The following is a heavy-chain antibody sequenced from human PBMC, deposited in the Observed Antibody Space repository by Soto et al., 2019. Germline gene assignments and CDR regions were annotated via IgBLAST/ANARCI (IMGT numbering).Heavy chain of an antibody. J-gene: IGHJ6*02. V-gene: IGHV1-69*13. CDR2: IIPIFGTA. CDR3: AIYYGSETELPDAETDYYYYGMDV. CDR1: GGTFSSYA. D-gene: IGHD3-10*01. Sequence: SVKVSCKASGGTFSSYAISWVRQAPGQGLEWMGGIIPIFGTANYAQKFQGRVTITADESTSTAYMELSSLRSEDTAVYYCAIYYGSETELPDAETDYYYYGMDVWGQGTTVTVSS.